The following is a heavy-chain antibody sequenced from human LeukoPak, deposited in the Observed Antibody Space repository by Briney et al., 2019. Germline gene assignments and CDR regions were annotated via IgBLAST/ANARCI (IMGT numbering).Heavy chain of an antibody. V-gene: IGHV4-4*07. CDR3: ARAPSYSNPSTRYYYYYYMDV. CDR1: GGSISSYY. J-gene: IGHJ6*03. D-gene: IGHD4-11*01. Sequence: SETLSLTCAVSGGSISSYYWSWLRQPAGKGLEWIGRIYTSGSTNYNPSLKSRVTMSVDTSKNQFSLKLSSVTAADTAVYYCARAPSYSNPSTRYYYYYYMDVWGKGTTVTVSS. CDR2: IYTSGST.